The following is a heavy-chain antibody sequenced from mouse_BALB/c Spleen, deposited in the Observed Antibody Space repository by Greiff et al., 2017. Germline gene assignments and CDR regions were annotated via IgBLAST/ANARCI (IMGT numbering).Heavy chain of an antibody. CDR2: INSNGGST. Sequence: EVKLMESGGGLVQPGGSLKLSCAASGFTFSSYGMSWVRQTPDKRLELVATINSNGGSTYYPDSVKGRFTISRDNAKNTLYLQMSSLKSEDTAMYYCARDRNYFDYWGQGTTLTVSS. V-gene: IGHV5-6-3*01. CDR3: ARDRNYFDY. J-gene: IGHJ2*01. CDR1: GFTFSSYG.